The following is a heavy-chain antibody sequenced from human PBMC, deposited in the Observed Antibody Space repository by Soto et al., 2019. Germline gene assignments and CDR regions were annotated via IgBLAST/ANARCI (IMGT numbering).Heavy chain of an antibody. V-gene: IGHV1-8*01. J-gene: IGHJ4*02. D-gene: IGHD6-25*01. CDR3: ARRKERSGPYYLDY. CDR1: GYTFATYD. CDR2: MNPNTGNT. Sequence: QVQLVQSGAEVKKPGASVKVSCKASGYTFATYDFAWVRQATGQGLEWMGWMNPNTGNTGYAQAFRGRVTMTRNTSITTAYMELGSLRSEDTAVYFCARRKERSGPYYLDYWGQGTLVTVSS.